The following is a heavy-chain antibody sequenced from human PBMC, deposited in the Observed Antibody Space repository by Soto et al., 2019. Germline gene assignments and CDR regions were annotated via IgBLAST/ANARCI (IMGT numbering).Heavy chain of an antibody. D-gene: IGHD3-22*01. CDR3: ARDRVESGYPEYFQH. V-gene: IGHV3-53*01. CDR1: GDSVSGFNW. J-gene: IGHJ1*01. CDR2: IYSGGST. Sequence: PSETLSLTCAVSGDSVSGFNWWSWVRQTPGKGLEWVSVIYSGGSTYYADSVKGRFTISRDNSKNTLYLQMNSLRAEDTAVYYCARDRVESGYPEYFQHWGQGTLVTVSS.